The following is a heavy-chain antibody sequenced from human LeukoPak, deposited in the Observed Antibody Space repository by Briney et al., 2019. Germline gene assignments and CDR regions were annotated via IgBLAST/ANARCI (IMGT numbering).Heavy chain of an antibody. V-gene: IGHV4-59*08. CDR3: ARHPFSSPFDH. Sequence: SETLSLTCTVSGASVCGDYWSWIRQPPGKGLEWIGYIYVSGNSNYNPFLKSRVSISLDTSKNQVSLTLTSVTAADTAVYYCARHPFSSPFDHWGQGTLVAVSS. D-gene: IGHD2/OR15-2a*01. CDR1: GASVCGDY. J-gene: IGHJ4*02. CDR2: IYVSGNS.